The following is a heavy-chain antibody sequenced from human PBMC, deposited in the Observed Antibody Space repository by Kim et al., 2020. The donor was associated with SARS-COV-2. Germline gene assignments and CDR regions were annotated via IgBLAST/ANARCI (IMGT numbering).Heavy chain of an antibody. CDR3: EARGYYYYYMDV. V-gene: IGHV3-33*01. D-gene: IGHD3-10*01. Sequence: GGSLRLSCAASGFTFSSYGMHWVRQAPGKGLEWVAVIWYDGSNKYYADSVKGRFTISRDNSKNTLYLQMNSLRAEDTAVYYCEARGYYYYYMDVWGKGTTVTVSS. J-gene: IGHJ6*03. CDR2: IWYDGSNK. CDR1: GFTFSSYG.